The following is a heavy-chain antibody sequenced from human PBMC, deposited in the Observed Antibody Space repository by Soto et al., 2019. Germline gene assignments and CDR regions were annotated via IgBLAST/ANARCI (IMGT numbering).Heavy chain of an antibody. CDR1: GGSISSGDYY. CDR3: ARGGYYDSSGLPDLLDY. D-gene: IGHD3-22*01. CDR2: IYYSGST. Sequence: PSETLSLTCTVSGGSISSGDYYWSWIRQPPGKGLEWIGYIYYSGSTYYNPSLKSRVTISVDTSKNQFSLKLSSVTAADTAVFYCARGGYYDSSGLPDLLDYWGQAPLVTVSS. V-gene: IGHV4-30-4*01. J-gene: IGHJ4*02.